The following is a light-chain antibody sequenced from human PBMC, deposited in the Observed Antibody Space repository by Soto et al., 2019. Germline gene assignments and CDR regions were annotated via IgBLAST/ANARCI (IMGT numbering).Light chain of an antibody. Sequence: QPVLTQPPSVSGAPGQRVTISCTGGSSNIGAGYDVHWYQHLPGTAPKLLIYGNTNRPSGVPNRISGSKSGTSASLAIAGLQAEDEADYYCQSYDNSLSASVVFGGGTKVTVL. V-gene: IGLV1-40*01. CDR1: SSNIGAGYD. CDR3: QSYDNSLSASVV. CDR2: GNT. J-gene: IGLJ2*01.